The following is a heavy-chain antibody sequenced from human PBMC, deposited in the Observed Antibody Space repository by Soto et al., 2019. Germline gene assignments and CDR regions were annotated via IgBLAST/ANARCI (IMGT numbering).Heavy chain of an antibody. CDR1: GGTFSSYA. CDR3: ARDRINMVRGAGFDY. Sequence: QVQLVQSGAEVKKPGSSVKVSCKASGGTFSSYAISWVRQAPGQGLEWMGGIIPNFGTANYAQKFQGRVTTTPDESTSTAYMELSSRVSEDTAVYYCARDRINMVRGAGFDYWGQGTLVTVSS. CDR2: IIPNFGTA. V-gene: IGHV1-69*05. J-gene: IGHJ4*02. D-gene: IGHD3-10*01.